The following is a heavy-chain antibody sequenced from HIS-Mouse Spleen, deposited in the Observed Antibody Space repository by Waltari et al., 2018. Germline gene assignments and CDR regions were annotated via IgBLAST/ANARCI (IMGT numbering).Heavy chain of an antibody. CDR3: AREIPYSSSWYDWYFDL. Sequence: QLQLQESGPGLVKPSETLSLTCTVSGGSISSSSYYWGWIRQPPGKGLEWFGSIDYSGSTYYNPSLKLRVTIAVDTSKSHFSLKLSSVTTADTAVYYCAREIPYSSSWYDWYFDLWGRGTLVTVSS. D-gene: IGHD6-13*01. J-gene: IGHJ2*01. CDR2: IDYSGST. CDR1: GGSISSSSYY. V-gene: IGHV4-39*07.